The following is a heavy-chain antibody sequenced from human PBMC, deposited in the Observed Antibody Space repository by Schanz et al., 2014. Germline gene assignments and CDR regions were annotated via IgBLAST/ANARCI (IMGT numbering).Heavy chain of an antibody. Sequence: EVQLVQSGGGLVQPGGSLRLSCAASTSIFNHACMSWVRQAPGKGLEWVGRIKGKTDGGTADYAAPMKGRFTISRDDSKNTLYLQMNSLRAEDTAVYYCARKMKLGVYGGKGQDSLDIWGQGTMVTVSS. CDR3: ARKMKLGVYGGKGQDSLDI. CDR2: IKGKTDGGTA. V-gene: IGHV3-15*01. D-gene: IGHD4-17*01. J-gene: IGHJ3*02. CDR1: TSIFNHAC.